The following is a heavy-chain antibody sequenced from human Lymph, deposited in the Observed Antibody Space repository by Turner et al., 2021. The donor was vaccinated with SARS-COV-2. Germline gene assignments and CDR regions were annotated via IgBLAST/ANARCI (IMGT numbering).Heavy chain of an antibody. D-gene: IGHD6-6*01. CDR1: GFTFDCYA. CDR3: AKDRGGEQLVRLFDY. J-gene: IGHJ4*02. Sequence: EVQLVESGGGLVQPGRSLRLSCSASGFTFDCYAMHWVRRAPGKGLEWVSGISWNSGSIGYADSVKGRFTISRDNAKNSLYLQMNSLRAEDTALYYCAKDRGGEQLVRLFDYWGQGTLVTVSS. CDR2: ISWNSGSI. V-gene: IGHV3-9*01.